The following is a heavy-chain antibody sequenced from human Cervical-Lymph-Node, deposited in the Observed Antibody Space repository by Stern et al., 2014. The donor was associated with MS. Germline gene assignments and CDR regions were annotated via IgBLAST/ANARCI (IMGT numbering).Heavy chain of an antibody. CDR3: AHRTAGQFDY. V-gene: IGHV2-5*02. J-gene: IGHJ4*02. CDR2: IYWDDQK. CDR1: GVSLSTSGLG. Sequence: QVTLKESGPALVKPTQTLTLTCTFSGVSLSTSGLGVGWIRQPPGEALEWLADIYWDDQKRYSPSLKSRLTITKDTSKNQVVLTLTNVDPVDTATYYCAHRTAGQFDYWGQGTLVTVSS.